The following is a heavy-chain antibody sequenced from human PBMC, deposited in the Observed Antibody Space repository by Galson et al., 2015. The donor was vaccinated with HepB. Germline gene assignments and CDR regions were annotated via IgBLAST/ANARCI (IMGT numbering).Heavy chain of an antibody. J-gene: IGHJ4*02. CDR1: GFTFSSYA. V-gene: IGHV3-23*01. CDR3: AKGPVVAPLVVPLDY. D-gene: IGHD4-23*01. Sequence: SLRLSCAASGFTFSSYAMSWVRQAPGKGLEWVSAISGSGGSTYYADSVKGRFTISRDSSKNTLYLQMNSLRAEDTAVYYCAKGPVVAPLVVPLDYWGQGTLVTVSS. CDR2: ISGSGGST.